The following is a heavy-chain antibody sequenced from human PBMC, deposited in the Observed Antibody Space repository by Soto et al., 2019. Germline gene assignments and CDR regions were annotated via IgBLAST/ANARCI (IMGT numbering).Heavy chain of an antibody. Sequence: EASVKVSCKASGVTLSSDAINWVRQAPGQGLEWMGGIIPIFGTSNYAQKFQGRVAITADESTSTAYMELSSLRSEDTAVYYCARTRHDYGDPGSFDIWGQGTMVTVSS. J-gene: IGHJ3*02. D-gene: IGHD4-17*01. CDR3: ARTRHDYGDPGSFDI. CDR2: IIPIFGTS. CDR1: GVTLSSDA. V-gene: IGHV1-69*13.